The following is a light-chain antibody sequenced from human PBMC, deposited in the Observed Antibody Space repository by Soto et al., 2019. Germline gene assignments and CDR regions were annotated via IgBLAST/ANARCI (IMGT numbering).Light chain of an antibody. CDR3: GSYRTNSPYV. Sequence: QSALTKPASLSGSPGQSITISCTGTNSDVGGYNYVSWYQQYPGEAPKLMIYDGINRPSGVSNRFSGSKSGNTASLTISGLQAEDEADYYCGSYRTNSPYVFGTGTKLNVL. V-gene: IGLV2-14*01. CDR1: NSDVGGYNY. CDR2: DGI. J-gene: IGLJ1*01.